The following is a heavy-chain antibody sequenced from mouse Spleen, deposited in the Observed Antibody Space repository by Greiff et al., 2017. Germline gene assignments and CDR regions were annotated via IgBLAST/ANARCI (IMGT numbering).Heavy chain of an antibody. CDR1: GYSFTDYN. Sequence: EVQLQQSGPDLVKPGASVKISCKASGYSFTDYNMNWVKQSNGKSLEWIGIINPHYVTTSYNQKFKGKATLTVDQSSSTAYMQLNSLTSEDSAVYYCARLGSNYIDWHFDVWGTGTTVTVSS. D-gene: IGHD2-5*01. CDR3: ARLGSNYIDWHFDV. V-gene: IGHV1-39*01. CDR2: INPHYVTT. J-gene: IGHJ1*03.